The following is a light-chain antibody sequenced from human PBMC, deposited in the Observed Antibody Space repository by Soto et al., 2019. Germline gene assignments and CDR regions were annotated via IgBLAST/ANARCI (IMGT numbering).Light chain of an antibody. CDR1: QSVNSY. J-gene: IGKJ4*01. CDR3: QQRSTWLT. V-gene: IGKV3-11*01. Sequence: EIVLTQSPATLSLSPGERATLSCRASQSVNSYLAWYQQKPGKAPRLLIHDASNRATDIPARYSGSGAGTAFTLTISCLEPEDFGDYYCQQRSTWLTFGGGTKVEIK. CDR2: DAS.